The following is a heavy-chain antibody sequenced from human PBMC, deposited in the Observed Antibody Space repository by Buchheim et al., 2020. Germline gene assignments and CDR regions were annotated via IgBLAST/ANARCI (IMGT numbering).Heavy chain of an antibody. CDR2: IIPIFGTA. Sequence: QVQLVQSGAEVKKPGSSVKVSCKASGGTFSSYAISWVRQAPGQGLEWMGGIIPIFGTANYAQKFQGRVTITADESTSTAYMELSSLRSEDTAVYYCAGGTPDRSYCSSTSCYGDYMDVWGKGTT. J-gene: IGHJ6*03. D-gene: IGHD2-2*01. V-gene: IGHV1-69*01. CDR3: AGGTPDRSYCSSTSCYGDYMDV. CDR1: GGTFSSYA.